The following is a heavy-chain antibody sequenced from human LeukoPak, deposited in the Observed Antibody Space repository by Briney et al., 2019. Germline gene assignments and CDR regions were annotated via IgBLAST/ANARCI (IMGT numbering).Heavy chain of an antibody. D-gene: IGHD1-26*01. CDR1: DGSINSYY. CDR3: ARGRSNYYGMDV. Sequence: SETLSLTCSVSDGSINSYYWNWIRRPPGKGLEWIGYIYYNRNTNYSPSLKSRVTMSVDTSKNLFSLKVSSVTAADTAVYYCARGRSNYYGMDVWGQGTTVTVSS. V-gene: IGHV4-59*01. J-gene: IGHJ6*02. CDR2: IYYNRNT.